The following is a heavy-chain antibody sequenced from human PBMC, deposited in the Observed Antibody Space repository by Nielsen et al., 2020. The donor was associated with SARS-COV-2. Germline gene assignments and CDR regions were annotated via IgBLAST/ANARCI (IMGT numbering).Heavy chain of an antibody. J-gene: IGHJ4*02. Sequence: SETLSLTCTVSGDSISSYYWSWIRQPPGKGLEWIGYMFYTGTTNYNSSLKSRVTMSIDTSRNQFSLNLNSVTAADTAVYYCARRSSGGYSRRFFDYWGQGNLVTVSS. CDR1: GDSISSYY. CDR3: ARRSSGGYSRRFFDY. CDR2: MFYTGTT. V-gene: IGHV4-59*08. D-gene: IGHD3-22*01.